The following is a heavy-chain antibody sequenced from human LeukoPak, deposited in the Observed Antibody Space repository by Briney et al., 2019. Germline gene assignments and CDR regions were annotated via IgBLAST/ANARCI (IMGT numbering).Heavy chain of an antibody. CDR2: ISGSGGST. Sequence: GGSLRLSCAASGFTFSSYAMSWVRQAPGKGLEWVSAISGSGGSTYYADSVKGRFTISRDNSKNTLYLQMNSLRAEDTAVYYCAKVLRYCSGGSCYRPFDYWGQGTLVTVSS. CDR1: GFTFSSYA. J-gene: IGHJ4*02. V-gene: IGHV3-23*01. D-gene: IGHD2-15*01. CDR3: AKVLRYCSGGSCYRPFDY.